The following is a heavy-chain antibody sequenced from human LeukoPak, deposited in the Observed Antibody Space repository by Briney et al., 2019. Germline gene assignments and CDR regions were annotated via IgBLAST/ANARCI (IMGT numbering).Heavy chain of an antibody. Sequence: PSETLSLTCTVSGYSIGSGYYWGWIRQPPGKGLEWIGSIYHSGSTYSTPSLKRRVTISVDTSKNQFSLKLSSVTAADTAVYYCARDGDIVVVVAGNDAFDIWGQGTMATVSS. CDR3: ARDGDIVVVVAGNDAFDI. CDR1: GYSIGSGYY. J-gene: IGHJ3*02. V-gene: IGHV4-38-2*02. CDR2: IYHSGST. D-gene: IGHD2-15*01.